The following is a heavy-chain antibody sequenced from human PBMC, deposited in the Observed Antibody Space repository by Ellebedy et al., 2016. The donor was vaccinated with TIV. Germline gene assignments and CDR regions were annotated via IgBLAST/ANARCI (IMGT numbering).Heavy chain of an antibody. CDR2: IIPILGIA. CDR1: GYTFTGYY. V-gene: IGHV1-69*02. J-gene: IGHJ3*02. CDR3: ATGPKGPDAFDI. Sequence: AASVKVSCKASGYTFTGYYMHWVRQAPGQGLEWMGRIIPILGIANYAQKFQGRVTITADKSTSTAYMELSSLRSEDTAVYYCATGPKGPDAFDIWGQGTMVTVSS.